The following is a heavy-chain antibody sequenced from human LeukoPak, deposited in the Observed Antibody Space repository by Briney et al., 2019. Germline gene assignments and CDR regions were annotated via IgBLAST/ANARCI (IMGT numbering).Heavy chain of an antibody. CDR3: ARAGSFRFDY. CDR1: GFTFSSYA. CDR2: ISYDGSNK. J-gene: IGHJ4*02. D-gene: IGHD3-10*01. Sequence: GGSLRLSCAASGFTFSSYAMHWVRQAPGKGLEGVAVISYDGSNKYYADSVKGRFTIPSDDAKNTLYLQMNDLRAEDTAVYYCARAGSFRFDYWGQGTLVTVSS. V-gene: IGHV3-30*14.